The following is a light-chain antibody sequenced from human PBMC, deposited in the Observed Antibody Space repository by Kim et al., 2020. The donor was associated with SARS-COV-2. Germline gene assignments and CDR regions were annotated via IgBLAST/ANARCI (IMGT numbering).Light chain of an antibody. CDR2: DVS. Sequence: IPISCAVTSSDGGGYNCVSWYRQHPGKAPNLMIYDVSNRPSGISNRFSDSKSGNTASLTISGLQAEGEADYYCSSYASSSNWVFGGGTQLTVL. V-gene: IGLV2-14*03. J-gene: IGLJ7*01. CDR1: SSDGGGYNC. CDR3: SSYASSSNWV.